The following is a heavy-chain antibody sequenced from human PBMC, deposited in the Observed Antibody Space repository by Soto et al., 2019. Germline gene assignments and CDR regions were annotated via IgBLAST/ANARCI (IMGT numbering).Heavy chain of an antibody. CDR2: ISHCGNEK. CDR1: GFIFSSYA. CDR3: AKVSSDRGYYYFAMDV. Sequence: QVQLLESGGGVVQPGRSLRLSCAASGFIFSSYAMHWVRQAPGKGLEWVAVISHCGNEKYYADSVEGRFTISRDNSKNMVYLQMNGLRPEDTAVYYCAKVSSDRGYYYFAMDVWGQGTTVTVSS. J-gene: IGHJ6*02. D-gene: IGHD3-10*01. V-gene: IGHV3-30*18.